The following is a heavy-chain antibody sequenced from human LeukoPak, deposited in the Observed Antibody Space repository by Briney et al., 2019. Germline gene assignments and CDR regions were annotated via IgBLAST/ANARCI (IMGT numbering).Heavy chain of an antibody. V-gene: IGHV5-10-1*01. CDR3: ARSYSSSYVNWFDP. Sequence: GESLKISCNGSGYXFTSYWISWVRQMPGKGLEWMGRIDPSDSYTNYSPSFQGHVTISADKSISTAYLQWSSLKASDTAMYYCARSYSSSYVNWFDPWGQGTLVTVSS. D-gene: IGHD6-13*01. J-gene: IGHJ5*02. CDR2: IDPSDSYT. CDR1: GYXFTSYW.